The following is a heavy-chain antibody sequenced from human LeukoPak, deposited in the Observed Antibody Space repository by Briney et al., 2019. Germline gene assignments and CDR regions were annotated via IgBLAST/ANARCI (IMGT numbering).Heavy chain of an antibody. CDR3: ASLRGDY. V-gene: IGHV4-59*08. Sequence: SETLSLTCTVSGASISSYYWSWIRQPPGMRLEWTGYIYYTGSTDYNPSLESRVTISVDTSKNHFSLRLTSVTAADTAVYYCASLRGDYWGQGILVTVSS. J-gene: IGHJ4*02. CDR1: GASISSYY. CDR2: IYYTGST.